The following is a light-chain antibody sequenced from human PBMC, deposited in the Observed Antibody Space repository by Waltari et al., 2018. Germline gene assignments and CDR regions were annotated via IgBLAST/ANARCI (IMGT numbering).Light chain of an antibody. CDR1: SSDIGRPNH. CDR2: AVY. CDR3: NSYAGNNSYV. V-gene: IGLV2-8*01. Sequence: QSALTQPPPASGSPGQPVTLPCTGTSSDIGRPNHVSWYQQHPGKAPKLIISAVYKRPSGVPDRFSGYKSGNTASLTVSGLQAEDEADYFCNSYAGNNSYVFGTGTKVTVL. J-gene: IGLJ1*01.